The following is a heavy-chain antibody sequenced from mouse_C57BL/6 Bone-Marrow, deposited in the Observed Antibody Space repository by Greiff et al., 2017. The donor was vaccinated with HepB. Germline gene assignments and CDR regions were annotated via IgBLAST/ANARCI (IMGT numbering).Heavy chain of an antibody. J-gene: IGHJ3*01. CDR2: SRNKANDYTT. D-gene: IGHD2-3*01. CDR3: ARPLYDGYPAWFAY. V-gene: IGHV7-1*01. CDR1: GFTFSDFY. Sequence: EVQGVESGGGLVQSGRSLRLSCATSGFTFSDFYMEWVRQAPGKGLEWIAASRNKANDYTTEYSASVKGRFIVSRDTSQSILYLQMNALRAEDTAIYYCARPLYDGYPAWFAYWGQGTLVTVSA.